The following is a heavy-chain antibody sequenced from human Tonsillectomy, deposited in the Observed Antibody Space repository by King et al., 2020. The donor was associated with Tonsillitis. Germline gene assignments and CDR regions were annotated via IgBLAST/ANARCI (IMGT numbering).Heavy chain of an antibody. J-gene: IGHJ6*02. CDR1: GFTFSIYS. CDR2: ISYDGSDR. CDR3: ARDPNLEWSHHHYYYGMDV. Sequence: QLVQSGGGVVQPGRSLRLSCAASGFTFSIYSMHWVRQAPGKGLEWVAVISYDGSDRYYADSVKGRFTISRDNSKNTLYLQMNSLRAEDRAVYYCARDPNLEWSHHHYYYGMDVWGQGTTVTVSS. D-gene: IGHD3-3*01. V-gene: IGHV3-30*04.